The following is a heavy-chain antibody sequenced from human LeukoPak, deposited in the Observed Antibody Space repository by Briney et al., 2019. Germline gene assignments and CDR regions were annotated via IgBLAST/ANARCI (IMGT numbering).Heavy chain of an antibody. J-gene: IGHJ3*02. V-gene: IGHV5-51*01. CDR2: IYPGDYDT. Sequence: GESLKLSCKGSANSFTSLWIGWVRQMTGKGLEGKAVIYPGDYDTRYNASFQGQDTISADHSISNAYLQWSSLKASDTAMYYCATKGSTVTTSDGHDPATFDIWGQGTMVTVSS. CDR1: ANSFTSLW. D-gene: IGHD4-17*01. CDR3: ATKGSTVTTSDGHDPATFDI.